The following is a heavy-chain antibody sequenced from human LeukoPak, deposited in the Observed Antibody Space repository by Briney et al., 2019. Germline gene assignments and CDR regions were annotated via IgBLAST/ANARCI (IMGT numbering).Heavy chain of an antibody. D-gene: IGHD4-17*01. CDR2: ISHDGSNK. J-gene: IGHJ4*02. V-gene: IGHV3-30*18. CDR3: AKDKGNGYGDYDGYFDY. CDR1: GFTFSSYW. Sequence: PGGSLRLSCAASGFTFSSYWMSWVRQAPGKGLEWVAVISHDGSNKYYADSVKGRFTISRDNSKNTLYLQMNSLRAEDTAAYYCAKDKGNGYGDYDGYFDYWGQGTLVTVSS.